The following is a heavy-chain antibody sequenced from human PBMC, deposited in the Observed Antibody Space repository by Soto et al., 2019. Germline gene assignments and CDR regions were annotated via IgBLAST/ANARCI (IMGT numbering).Heavy chain of an antibody. CDR1: GFTFRNYG. CDR3: AKDREGFGS. J-gene: IGHJ4*02. V-gene: IGHV3-30*18. Sequence: QEQLVESGGGVVQPGRSLRLSCAASGFTFRNYGMVWVRQAPGKGLEWVAVISSDGTNQYYADSVKGRFTISRDSSKNTLYLQMKSLRTEDLAVYYCAKDREGFGSWGEGTLVTVSS. CDR2: ISSDGTNQ.